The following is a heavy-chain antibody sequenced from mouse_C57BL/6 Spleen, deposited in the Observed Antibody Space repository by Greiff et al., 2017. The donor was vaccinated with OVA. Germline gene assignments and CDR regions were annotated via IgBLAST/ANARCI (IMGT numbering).Heavy chain of an antibody. CDR1: GYTFTSYG. CDR2: IYPRSGNT. D-gene: IGHD4-1*01. J-gene: IGHJ2*01. V-gene: IGHV1-81*01. Sequence: VQVVESGAELARPGASVKLSCKASGYTFTSYGISWVKQRTGQGLEWIGEIYPRSGNTYYNEKFKGKATLTADKSSSTAYMELRSLTSEDSAVYFCARGLGRMDYFDYWGQGTTLTVSS. CDR3: ARGLGRMDYFDY.